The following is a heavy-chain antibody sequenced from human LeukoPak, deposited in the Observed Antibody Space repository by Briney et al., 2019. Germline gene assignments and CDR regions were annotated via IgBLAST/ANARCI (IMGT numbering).Heavy chain of an antibody. V-gene: IGHV3-21*01. J-gene: IGHJ4*02. CDR2: ITGNSNYI. D-gene: IGHD2-15*01. CDR1: GFTFSIYS. CDR3: AKDQEDCSGGSCYFL. Sequence: GGSLRLSCAASGFTFSIYSINWVRQAPGKGLEWVSFITGNSNYIYYADSVKGRFTISRDNSKNTLYLQMNSLRAEDAAVYYCAKDQEDCSGGSCYFLWGQGTLVTVSS.